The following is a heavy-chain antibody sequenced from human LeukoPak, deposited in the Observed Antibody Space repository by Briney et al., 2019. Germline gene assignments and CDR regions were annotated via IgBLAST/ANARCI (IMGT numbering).Heavy chain of an antibody. J-gene: IGHJ4*02. CDR1: GGTFSSYA. V-gene: IGHV1-69*13. Sequence: GASVKVSCEASGGTFSSYAISWVRQAPGQGLEWMGGIIPIFGTANYAQKFQGRVTITADESTSTAYMELSSLRSEDTAVYYCASPKAYCGGDCSLPFDYWGQGTLVTVSS. CDR3: ASPKAYCGGDCSLPFDY. CDR2: IIPIFGTA. D-gene: IGHD2-21*01.